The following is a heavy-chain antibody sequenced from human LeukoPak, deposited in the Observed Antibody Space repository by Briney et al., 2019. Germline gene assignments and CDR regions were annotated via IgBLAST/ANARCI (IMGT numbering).Heavy chain of an antibody. J-gene: IGHJ4*02. D-gene: IGHD3-10*01. V-gene: IGHV3-48*04. CDR2: ISNSGTSI. Sequence: GGSLRLSCAASGFTFSSYAMSWVRQAPGKGLEWVSYISNSGTSIYYADSVKGRFTISRDNAKKSLYLQVNSLRAEDTAVYYCARVLGSYAPDYWGQGTLVTVSS. CDR1: GFTFSSYA. CDR3: ARVLGSYAPDY.